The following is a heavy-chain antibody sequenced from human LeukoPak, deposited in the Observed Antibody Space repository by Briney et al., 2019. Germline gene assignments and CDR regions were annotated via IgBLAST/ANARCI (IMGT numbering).Heavy chain of an antibody. Sequence: SETLSLTCTVSGGSISSYYWSWIRQPPGKGLEWIGYIYYSGSTNYNPSLKSRVTISVDTSKNQFSLKLSSVTPADTAVYYCARSRNDRKPYDYWGQGTLVTVSS. CDR1: GGSISSYY. CDR3: ARSRNDRKPYDY. J-gene: IGHJ4*02. V-gene: IGHV4-59*01. CDR2: IYYSGST. D-gene: IGHD1-1*01.